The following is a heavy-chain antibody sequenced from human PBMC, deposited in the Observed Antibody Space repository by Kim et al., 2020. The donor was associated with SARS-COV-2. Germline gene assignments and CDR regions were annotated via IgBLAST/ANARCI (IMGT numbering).Heavy chain of an antibody. CDR2: IGTTDDT. Sequence: GGSLRLSCAASGFTFSSYDMHWVRQAPGKGLEWVSAIGTTDDTYYPGSVKGRLTISRENAKSSLYLQMNSLRAGDTAVYYCARGGYSSSFPYYHYGMEVWGQGTTVTVSS. CDR3: ARGGYSSSFPYYHYGMEV. D-gene: IGHD6-6*01. J-gene: IGHJ6*02. V-gene: IGHV3-13*04. CDR1: GFTFSSYD.